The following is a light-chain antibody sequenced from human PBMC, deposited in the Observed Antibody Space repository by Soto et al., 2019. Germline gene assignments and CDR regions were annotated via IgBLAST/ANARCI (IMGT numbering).Light chain of an antibody. J-gene: IGLJ2*01. CDR2: DND. CDR1: SSNIGNNY. V-gene: IGLV1-51*01. Sequence: QSVLTQPPSVSAAPGQTVTISCSGSSSNIGNNYVSWYQQLPGAAPKLLIYDNDKRPSGIPDRFSGSKSGTSAILGITGLQTGDEADYFCGTWDSSLSAGVFGGGTKLTVL. CDR3: GTWDSSLSAGV.